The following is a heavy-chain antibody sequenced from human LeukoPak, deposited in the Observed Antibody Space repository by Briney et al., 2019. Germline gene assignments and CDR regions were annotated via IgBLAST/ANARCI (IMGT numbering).Heavy chain of an antibody. V-gene: IGHV1-8*01. D-gene: IGHD3-10*01. CDR2: MNPNSGNT. CDR3: ARDSGRNNPNYGMDV. Sequence: GASVKVSCKASGYTFTSYDINWVRQATGQGLEWMGWMNPNSGNTGYAQKFQGRVTMTRNSSISTAYMELSSLKSEDTAAYYCARDSGRNNPNYGMDVWGQAATVTVSS. J-gene: IGHJ6*02. CDR1: GYTFTSYD.